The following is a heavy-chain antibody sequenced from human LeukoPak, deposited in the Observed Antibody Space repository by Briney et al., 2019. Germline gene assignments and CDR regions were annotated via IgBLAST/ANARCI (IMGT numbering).Heavy chain of an antibody. CDR2: ISGSGGST. CDR3: ARVPGWLQFPLDDAFDI. V-gene: IGHV3-23*01. CDR1: GFTFSSYA. J-gene: IGHJ3*02. D-gene: IGHD5-24*01. Sequence: GGSLTLSCAASGFTFSSYAMSWVRQAPGKGLGWAAAISGSGGSTYYAASVQGRFTISRDNSKNTPYLQMNSLRAEDTAVYYCARVPGWLQFPLDDAFDIWGQGTMVTVSS.